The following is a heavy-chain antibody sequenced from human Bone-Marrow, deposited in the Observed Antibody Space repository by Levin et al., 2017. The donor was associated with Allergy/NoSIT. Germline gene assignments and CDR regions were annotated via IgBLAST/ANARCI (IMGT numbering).Heavy chain of an antibody. V-gene: IGHV4-61*02. CDR2: IYTSGST. J-gene: IGHJ6*03. D-gene: IGHD3-16*01. Sequence: PSETLSLTCTVSGGSISSGSYYWSWIRQPAGKGLEWIGRIYTSGSTNYNPSLKSRVTISVDTSKNQFSLKLSSVTAADTAVYYCARAGEGWFYYYYMDVWGKGTTVTVSS. CDR3: ARAGEGWFYYYYMDV. CDR1: GGSISSGSYY.